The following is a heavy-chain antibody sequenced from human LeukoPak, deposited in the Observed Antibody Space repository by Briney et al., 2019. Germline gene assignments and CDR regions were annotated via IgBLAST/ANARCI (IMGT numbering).Heavy chain of an antibody. CDR1: GLTFSAYW. J-gene: IGHJ4*02. V-gene: IGHV3-74*01. D-gene: IGHD3-22*01. CDR3: VRDLELVYYDTSAYEY. Sequence: GGSLRHSCAASGLTFSAYWMHWVRQVPGKGLEWVSRINNDGSSTTYADSVKGRFTISRDNAKNTLFLQIDSLRAEDTAVYYGVRDLELVYYDTSAYEYWGQGNLVTVSS. CDR2: INNDGSST.